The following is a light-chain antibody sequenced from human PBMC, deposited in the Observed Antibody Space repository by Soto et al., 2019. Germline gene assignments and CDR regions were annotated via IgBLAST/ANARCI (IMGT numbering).Light chain of an antibody. CDR3: QQSYNIVWT. J-gene: IGKJ1*01. CDR1: QSISSN. Sequence: DMRLNQSPFALSAFIVDRVTLTCRASQSISSNLHWYQQKPGKAPKLLIYAASTLQSGVPSRFSGSGSGTDFTLTISSLQAEDFATYYCQQSYNIVWTFGQGTKVDIK. CDR2: AAS. V-gene: IGKV1-39*01.